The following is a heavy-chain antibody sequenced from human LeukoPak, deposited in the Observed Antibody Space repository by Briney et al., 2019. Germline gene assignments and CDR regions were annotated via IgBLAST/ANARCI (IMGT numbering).Heavy chain of an antibody. CDR3: ARLHRDCSGDSCYSRAYYDYYYMDV. Sequence: SETLSLTCTVSGGSISSGSYYWSWIRQPAGKGLEWIGRIYTSGSTNYNPSLKSRVTISVDTSKNHFSLELSSVTAADTAVYYCARLHRDCSGDSCYSRAYYDYYYMDVWGKGTTVTISS. V-gene: IGHV4-61*02. D-gene: IGHD2-15*01. CDR2: IYTSGST. J-gene: IGHJ6*03. CDR1: GGSISSGSYY.